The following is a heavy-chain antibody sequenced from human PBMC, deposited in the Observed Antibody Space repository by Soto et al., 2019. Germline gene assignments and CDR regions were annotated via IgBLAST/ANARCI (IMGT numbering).Heavy chain of an antibody. J-gene: IGHJ5*02. V-gene: IGHV1-8*01. CDR2: MDTNTNRR. CDR3: AREVVETSSPLLDP. CDR1: GSSVTNND. D-gene: IGHD6-6*01. Sequence: ASGTVSCTAAGSSVTNNDSYWVRKAPGQLLEWIGWMDTNTNRRGSAEVFEGRVSLTWDTSISTAYMQLNSLKIDDTAVYYCAREVVETSSPLLDPWGQGTLVTVSS.